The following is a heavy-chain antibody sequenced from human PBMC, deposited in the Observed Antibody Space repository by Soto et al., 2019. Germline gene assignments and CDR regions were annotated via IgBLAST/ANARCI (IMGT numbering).Heavy chain of an antibody. CDR2: IYYSGST. V-gene: IGHV4-59*08. CDR1: RGSISSYY. J-gene: IGHJ6*02. CDR3: ARTPTQYYYYYGMDV. D-gene: IGHD4-17*01. Sequence: SETLCLTCTVPRGSISSYYWSGIRQPPGKGLEWIGYIYYSGSTNYNPSLKSRVTISVDTSKNQFSLKLSSVTAADTAVYYCARTPTQYYYYYGMDVWGQGTTVT.